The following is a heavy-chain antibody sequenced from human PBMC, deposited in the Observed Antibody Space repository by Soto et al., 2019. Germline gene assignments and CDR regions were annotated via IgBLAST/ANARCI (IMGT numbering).Heavy chain of an antibody. D-gene: IGHD3-9*01. CDR2: IYYSGST. CDR3: ARVNSSLGYYDILTGYAPEVNFDY. J-gene: IGHJ4*02. CDR1: GGSISSGGYY. V-gene: IGHV4-31*03. Sequence: SETLSLTCTVSGGSISSGGYYWSWIRQHPGKGLEWIGYIYYSGSTYYNPSLKSRVTISVDTSKNQFSLKLSSVTAADTAVYYCARVNSSLGYYDILTGYAPEVNFDYWGQGTLVTVSS.